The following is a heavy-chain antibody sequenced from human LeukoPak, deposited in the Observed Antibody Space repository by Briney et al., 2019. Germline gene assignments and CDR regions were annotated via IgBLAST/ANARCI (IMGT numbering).Heavy chain of an antibody. J-gene: IGHJ3*01. D-gene: IGHD3-22*01. Sequence: SETLSLTCTVSGGSISSYYWSWIRQPPGKGLEWIGYIYYSGSTNYNPSLKSRVTISVDTSKNQFSLKLSPVTAADTAVYYCARVRITMIVVAHAMDAFDFWGQGTMVTVSS. V-gene: IGHV4-59*01. CDR3: ARVRITMIVVAHAMDAFDF. CDR1: GGSISSYY. CDR2: IYYSGST.